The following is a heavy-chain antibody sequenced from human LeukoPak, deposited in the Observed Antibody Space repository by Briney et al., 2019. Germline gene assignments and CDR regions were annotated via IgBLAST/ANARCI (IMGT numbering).Heavy chain of an antibody. D-gene: IGHD5-12*01. Sequence: GGSLRLSCAASGFTFSKAWMSWVRQAPGKGLEWVSAISGSGGSTYYADSVKGRFTISRDNSKNTLYPQMNSLRAEDTAVYYCAKGYSGYESYFDYWGQGTLVTVSS. J-gene: IGHJ4*02. V-gene: IGHV3-23*01. CDR3: AKGYSGYESYFDY. CDR1: GFTFSKAW. CDR2: ISGSGGST.